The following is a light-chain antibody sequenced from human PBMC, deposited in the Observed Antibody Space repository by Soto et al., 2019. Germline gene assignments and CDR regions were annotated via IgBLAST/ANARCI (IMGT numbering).Light chain of an antibody. CDR2: AAS. CDR3: QQHYCYPRT. J-gene: IGKJ1*01. Sequence: RMTQSPASLSASVGDRVTLTCRASQTIDTALAWYQQKPGKAPKLLIYAASSLESGAPTRFSGSGSGTDFTLTISILQPDDFATYCCQQHYCYPRTFGQGTNVDIK. V-gene: IGKV1-5*01. CDR1: QTIDTA.